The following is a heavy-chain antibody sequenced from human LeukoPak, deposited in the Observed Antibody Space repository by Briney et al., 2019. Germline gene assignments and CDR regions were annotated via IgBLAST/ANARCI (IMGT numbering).Heavy chain of an antibody. CDR2: TGNKADGGTT. Sequence: GGSLRLSCAVSGLKFSDAWMNWARQAPGKGLEWVGRTGNKADGGTTVYAAPVKGRFTISRDDSKNTVYLQMNSLKTEDTAVYYCLHHRSGWHWGQGTLVTVSS. D-gene: IGHD6-19*01. J-gene: IGHJ4*02. V-gene: IGHV3-15*04. CDR1: GLKFSDAW. CDR3: LHHRSGWH.